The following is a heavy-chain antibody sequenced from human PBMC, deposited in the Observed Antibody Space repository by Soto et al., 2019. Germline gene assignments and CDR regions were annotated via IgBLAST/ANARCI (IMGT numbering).Heavy chain of an antibody. Sequence: QVQLVQSGAEVKKPGSSVKVSCKASGGTFSSYTISWVRQAPGQGLEWMGRIIPILGIANYAQKFQGRVTITADKSTSTAYMELSSLGSADTDVYSCERGAAPPNPFDWSLPFDYWGQGTLVTVSS. V-gene: IGHV1-69*02. CDR3: ERGAAPPNPFDWSLPFDY. CDR1: GGTFSSYT. D-gene: IGHD3-9*01. CDR2: IIPILGIA. J-gene: IGHJ4*02.